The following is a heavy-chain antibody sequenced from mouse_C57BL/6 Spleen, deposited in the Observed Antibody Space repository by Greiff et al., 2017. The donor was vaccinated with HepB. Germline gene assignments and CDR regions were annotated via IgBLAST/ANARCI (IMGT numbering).Heavy chain of an antibody. CDR1: GFTFSSYA. CDR3: ARDPLYGSSSYWYFDV. J-gene: IGHJ1*03. Sequence: EVKVEESGGGLVKPGGSLKLSCAASGFTFSSYAMSWVRQTPEKRLEWVATISDGGSYTYYPDNVKGRFTISRDNAKNNLYLQMSHLKSEDTAMYYCARDPLYGSSSYWYFDVWGTGTTVTVSS. CDR2: ISDGGSYT. V-gene: IGHV5-4*01. D-gene: IGHD1-1*01.